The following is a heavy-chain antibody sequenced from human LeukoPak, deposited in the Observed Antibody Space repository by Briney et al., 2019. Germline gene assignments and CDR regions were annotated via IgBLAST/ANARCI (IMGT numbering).Heavy chain of an antibody. CDR3: ARDGFGGSYSF. V-gene: IGHV3-74*03. CDR2: ISPDGSTT. CDR1: GFTFSRYW. D-gene: IGHD1-26*01. Sequence: PGGSLRLSCAASGFTFSRYWMHWVRQAPGKGLMWVSRISPDGSTTLYADSVKGRFTISRDNAKNTLYLQMNSLRAEDTAVYYCARDGFGGSYSFWGQGTLVTVSS. J-gene: IGHJ4*02.